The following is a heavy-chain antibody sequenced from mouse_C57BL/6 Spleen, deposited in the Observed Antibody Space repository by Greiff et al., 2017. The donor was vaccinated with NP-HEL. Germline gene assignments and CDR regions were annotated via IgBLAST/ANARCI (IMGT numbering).Heavy chain of an antibody. CDR2: IYPGDGDT. D-gene: IGHD1-1*01. Sequence: QVHVKQSGAELVKPGASVKISCKASGYAFSSYWMNWVKQRPGKGLEWIGQIYPGDGDTNYNGKFKGKATLTADKSSSTAYMQLSSLTSEDSAVYFCARETGGYYSSSQLWYFDVWGTGTTVTVSS. CDR3: ARETGGYYSSSQLWYFDV. CDR1: GYAFSSYW. V-gene: IGHV1-80*01. J-gene: IGHJ1*03.